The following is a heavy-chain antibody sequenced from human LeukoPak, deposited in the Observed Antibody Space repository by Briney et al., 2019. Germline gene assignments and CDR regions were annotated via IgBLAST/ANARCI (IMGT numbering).Heavy chain of an antibody. CDR1: GFTFNSYA. D-gene: IGHD6-19*01. Sequence: GGSLRLSCAASGFTFNSYAMSWVRQAPGKGLEWVSAISGNGGRTYYADSVKGRFTTSRDNSKNTLNLQMHRLRVEDTAFYYCAKDNRRHYTSGPNPDSLHWGQGALVTVSS. CDR3: AKDNRRHYTSGPNPDSLH. V-gene: IGHV3-23*01. J-gene: IGHJ4*02. CDR2: ISGNGGRT.